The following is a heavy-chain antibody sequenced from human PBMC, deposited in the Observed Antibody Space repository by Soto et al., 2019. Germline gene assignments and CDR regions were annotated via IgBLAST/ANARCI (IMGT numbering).Heavy chain of an antibody. CDR3: ARVREQLAALFDY. D-gene: IGHD6-6*01. CDR2: ISYGGSNK. Sequence: QVQLVESGGALFNPGSSLRLSCAASGFTFSRYAITWVRHAPAKGREWVAVISYGGSNKYYADSVKGRFTISRDNSKNTLYLQMNSLRAEDTTVYYCARVREQLAALFDYWGQGTLVTVSS. V-gene: IGHV3-30-3*01. J-gene: IGHJ4*02. CDR1: GFTFSRYA.